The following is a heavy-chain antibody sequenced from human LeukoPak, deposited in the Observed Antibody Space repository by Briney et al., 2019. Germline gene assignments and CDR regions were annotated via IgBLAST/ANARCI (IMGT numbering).Heavy chain of an antibody. V-gene: IGHV3-33*01. CDR3: ARDRGHYGDYVSYDY. CDR1: GFTFSSYG. D-gene: IGHD4-17*01. CDR2: IWYDGSNR. J-gene: IGHJ4*02. Sequence: GGSLRLSCAASGFTFSSYGMHWVRQAPGKGLEWVAIIWYDGSNRHYADSVKGRFTISRDNSKNTLYLQMNSLRAEDTAVYYCARDRGHYGDYVSYDYWGQGTLVTVSS.